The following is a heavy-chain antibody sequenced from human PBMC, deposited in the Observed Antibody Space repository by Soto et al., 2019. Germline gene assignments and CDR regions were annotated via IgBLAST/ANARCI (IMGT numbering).Heavy chain of an antibody. CDR1: GFTVSSNY. Sequence: GGSLRLSCAASGFTVSSNYMSWVRQAPGKGLEWVSVIYSGGSTYYADSVKGRFTISRDNSKNTLYLQMNSLRAEDTAVYYCARDFRLLYAGYSYSYGMDVWGQGTTVTVSS. D-gene: IGHD5-18*01. J-gene: IGHJ6*02. V-gene: IGHV3-53*01. CDR2: IYSGGST. CDR3: ARDFRLLYAGYSYSYGMDV.